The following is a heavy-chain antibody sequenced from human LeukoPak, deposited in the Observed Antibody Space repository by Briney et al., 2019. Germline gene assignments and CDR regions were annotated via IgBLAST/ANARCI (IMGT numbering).Heavy chain of an antibody. Sequence: GGSLILSCAVSGLTFSNAWIHWVRQAPGKGPEWVGRIISKTEGGTTDYTAPVKGRFTISRDDSKNTLYLQMNSLKTEDTAVYYCTTLYRLDPWGQGTLVTVSS. CDR2: IISKTEGGTT. J-gene: IGHJ5*02. CDR3: TTLYRLDP. V-gene: IGHV3-15*01. CDR1: GLTFSNAW. D-gene: IGHD2-8*01.